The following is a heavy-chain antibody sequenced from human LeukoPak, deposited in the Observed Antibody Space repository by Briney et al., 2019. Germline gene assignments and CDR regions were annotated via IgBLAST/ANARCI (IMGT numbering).Heavy chain of an antibody. CDR3: ASLGAPFEEGGYYFDY. V-gene: IGHV1-2*02. CDR2: INPNSGGT. Sequence: GASVKVSRKASGYTFTGYYMHRVRQAPGQGLEWMGWINPNSGGTNYAQKLQGRVTMTRDTSISTAYMELSRLRSDDTAVYYCASLGAPFEEGGYYFDYWGQGTLVTVSS. CDR1: GYTFTGYY. D-gene: IGHD3-22*01. J-gene: IGHJ4*02.